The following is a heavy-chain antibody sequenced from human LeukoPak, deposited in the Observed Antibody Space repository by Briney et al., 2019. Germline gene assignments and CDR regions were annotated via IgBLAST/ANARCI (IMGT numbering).Heavy chain of an antibody. CDR2: INPNSGGT. D-gene: IGHD3-22*01. Sequence: KISCKGSGYSFTSYWIGWARQAPGQGLEWMGWINPNSGGTNYAQKFQGRVTMTRDTSISTAYMELSRLRSDDTAVYYCARDPASYYDSSGYYYFDYWGQGTLVTVSS. CDR3: ARDPASYYDSSGYYYFDY. V-gene: IGHV1-2*02. J-gene: IGHJ4*02. CDR1: GYSFTSYW.